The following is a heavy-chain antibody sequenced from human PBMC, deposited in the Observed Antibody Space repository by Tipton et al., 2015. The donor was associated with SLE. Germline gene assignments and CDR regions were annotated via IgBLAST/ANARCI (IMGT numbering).Heavy chain of an antibody. D-gene: IGHD2-2*01. J-gene: IGHJ4*02. V-gene: IGHV3-30*02. CDR3: AKDLENGSGPSSYGAD. Sequence: SLRLSCAASGFTFSASGMHWVRQAPGKGLEWVAFIRYDGSNKYYADSVKGRFTISRDNSKNTLYLQMNSLRAEDMAIYYCAKDLENGSGPSSYGADWGQGTLVTVSP. CDR2: IRYDGSNK. CDR1: GFTFSASG.